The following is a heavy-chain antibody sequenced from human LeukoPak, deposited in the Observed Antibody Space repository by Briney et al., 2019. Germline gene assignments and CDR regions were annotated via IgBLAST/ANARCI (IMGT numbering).Heavy chain of an antibody. CDR1: GFTFRSYA. CDR3: AKDQEVAAAGTWGSIDY. J-gene: IGHJ4*02. D-gene: IGHD6-13*01. CDR2: ISYDGSNK. V-gene: IGHV3-30-3*01. Sequence: GGSLRLSCAASGFTFRSYAMHWVRQAPGKGLEWVAVISYDGSNKYYTDSVKGRFTISRDNSKHTLYLQMNSLRPEDTAIYYCAKDQEVAAAGTWGSIDYWGQGTLVTVSS.